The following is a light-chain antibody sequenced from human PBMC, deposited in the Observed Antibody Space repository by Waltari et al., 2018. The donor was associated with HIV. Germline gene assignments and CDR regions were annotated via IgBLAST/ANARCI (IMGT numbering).Light chain of an antibody. Sequence: DIQMSQSPSSLSASLGESVIITCRASQPISTYVNWYQHKPGRAPHLLIYAASSLQIGVPSRFSGSGSGTDFTLTINSLQAEDFATYYCQQSYNRVTFGPGTRV. CDR3: QQSYNRVT. J-gene: IGKJ3*01. V-gene: IGKV1-39*01. CDR1: QPISTY. CDR2: AAS.